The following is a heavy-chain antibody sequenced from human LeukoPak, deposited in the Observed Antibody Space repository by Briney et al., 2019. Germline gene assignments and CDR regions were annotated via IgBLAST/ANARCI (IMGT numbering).Heavy chain of an antibody. CDR2: ISYDGSNK. D-gene: IGHD5-24*01. CDR1: GFTFSSYG. CDR3: ATPHQAEKEIYYFDY. J-gene: IGHJ4*02. V-gene: IGHV3-30*03. Sequence: GGSLRLSCAASGFTFSSYGMHWVRQAPGKGLEWVAVISYDGSNKYYADSVKGRFTISRDNSKNTLYLQMNSLRAEDTAVYYCATPHQAEKEIYYFDYWGQGTLVTVSS.